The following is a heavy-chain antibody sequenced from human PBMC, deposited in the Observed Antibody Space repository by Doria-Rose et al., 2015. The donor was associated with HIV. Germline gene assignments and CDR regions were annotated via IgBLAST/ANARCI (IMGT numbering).Heavy chain of an antibody. CDR3: AKDAYTRLFYGDPDY. CDR1: QFSFNNYG. V-gene: IGHV3-30*02. Sequence: QVPLVQSGGGLVKQGGSLRLSCQASQFSFNNYGMHWVRQALGQGLEWVAFIRYDGSDKYYAGSVKGRFTISRDNSKNTLYLQMNSLRTEDTAIYYCAKDAYTRLFYGDPDYWGQGTRGNGS. D-gene: IGHD4-17*01. J-gene: IGHJ4*02. CDR2: IRYDGSDK.